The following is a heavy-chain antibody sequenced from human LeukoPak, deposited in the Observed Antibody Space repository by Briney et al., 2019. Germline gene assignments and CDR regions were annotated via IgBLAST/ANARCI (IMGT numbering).Heavy chain of an antibody. Sequence: PGGSLRLSCAASGFTFSNYNMNWVRQAPGKGLEWVSYISSSSSTIYYADSVKGRFTISRDSAKNSLYLQMNSLRADDTAVYYCARDYSSSSGKHAFDIWGQGTMITVSS. D-gene: IGHD6-13*01. CDR1: GFTFSNYN. CDR2: ISSSSSTI. V-gene: IGHV3-48*01. CDR3: ARDYSSSSGKHAFDI. J-gene: IGHJ3*02.